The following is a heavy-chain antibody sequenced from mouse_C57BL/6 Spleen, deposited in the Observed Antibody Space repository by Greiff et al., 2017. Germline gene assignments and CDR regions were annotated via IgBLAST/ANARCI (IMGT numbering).Heavy chain of an antibody. V-gene: IGHV5-15*01. CDR3: ARLYYGNPYAMDY. D-gene: IGHD2-1*01. J-gene: IGHJ4*01. Sequence: EVQRVESGGGLVQPGGSLKLSCAASGFTFSDYGMAWVRQAPRKGPEWVAFISNLAYSIYYADTVTGRFTISRENAKNTLYLEMSSLRSEDTAMYYCARLYYGNPYAMDYGGQGTSVTVSS. CDR1: GFTFSDYG. CDR2: ISNLAYSI.